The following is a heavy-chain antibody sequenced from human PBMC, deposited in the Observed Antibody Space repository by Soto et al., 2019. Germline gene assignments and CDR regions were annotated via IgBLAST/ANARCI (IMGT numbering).Heavy chain of an antibody. CDR1: GFTFSSYA. Sequence: QVQLVESGGGVVQPGRSLRLSCAASGFTFSSYAMHWVRQAPGKGLEWVAVISYDGSNKYYADSVKGRFTISRDNSKNTLYLQMNSLRAEDTAVYYCASPTKRYYYYGMDVW. J-gene: IGHJ6*01. CDR3: ASPTKRYYYYGMDV. CDR2: ISYDGSNK. V-gene: IGHV3-30-3*01. D-gene: IGHD5-12*01.